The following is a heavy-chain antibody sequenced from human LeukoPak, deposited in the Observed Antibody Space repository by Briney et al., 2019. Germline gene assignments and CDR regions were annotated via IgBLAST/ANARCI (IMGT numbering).Heavy chain of an antibody. CDR2: ITSSSNYI. D-gene: IGHD5-18*01. V-gene: IGHV3-21*01. CDR1: GFTFSSYS. CDR3: ARVWGYSYSSDH. Sequence: GGSLRLSCAASGFTFSSYSMNWVRQAPGKGLEWVSSITSSSNYIYYADSVKGRFTISRDNAKNSLYLQMNSLRVEDTAVYYCARVWGYSYSSDHWGQGTLVTVSS. J-gene: IGHJ5*02.